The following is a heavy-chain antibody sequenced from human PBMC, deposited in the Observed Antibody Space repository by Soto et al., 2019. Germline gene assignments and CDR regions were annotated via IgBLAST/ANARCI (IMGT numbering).Heavy chain of an antibody. V-gene: IGHV1-69*02. CDR1: GDTFTFYS. Sequence: QVQLVQSGAEVKRPGSSVKVSCKASGDTFTFYSINWVRQAPGLVLEWMGRINPILSMSNYAQRFQGRVTMTADKSTSTASMELSSLRSEDTSISYGARSYGSGYRAFDYWGQGALVTVSS. J-gene: IGHJ4*02. D-gene: IGHD3-10*01. CDR3: ARSYGSGYRAFDY. CDR2: INPILSMS.